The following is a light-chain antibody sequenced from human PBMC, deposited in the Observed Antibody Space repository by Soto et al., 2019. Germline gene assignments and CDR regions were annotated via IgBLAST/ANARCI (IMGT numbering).Light chain of an antibody. CDR1: SSDVGAYNY. CDR2: DVS. J-gene: IGLJ3*02. CDR3: CSYAGTYSWV. Sequence: QSALTQPRSVSGSPGQSVTISCTGSSSDVGAYNYVSWYQHHPGKAPKVMIFDVSERPSGVPDRFSGSKSGNTASLTISGLQAEDGGDYYCCSYAGTYSWVFGGGTKLTVL. V-gene: IGLV2-11*01.